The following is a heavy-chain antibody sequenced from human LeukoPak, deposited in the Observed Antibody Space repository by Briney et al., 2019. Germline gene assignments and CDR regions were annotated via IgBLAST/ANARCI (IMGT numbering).Heavy chain of an antibody. V-gene: IGHV4-30-4*08. D-gene: IGHD2-2*02. Sequence: SETLSLTCTVSGGSISSGDYYWSWIRQPPGKGLEWIGYIYYSGSTYYNPSLKSRVTISVDTSKNQFSLKLSSVTAADTAVYYCARARSGRYPFDYWGQRTLVTVSS. CDR1: GGSISSGDYY. CDR3: ARARSGRYPFDY. J-gene: IGHJ4*02. CDR2: IYYSGST.